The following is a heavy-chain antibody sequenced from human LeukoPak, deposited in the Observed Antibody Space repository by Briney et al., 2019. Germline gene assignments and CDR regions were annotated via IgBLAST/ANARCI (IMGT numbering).Heavy chain of an antibody. D-gene: IGHD3-9*01. V-gene: IGHV4-39*01. Sequence: SETLSLTCTVSGGSISSSIYYWGWIRQPPGKGLEWIGTIYYSRSTYYNPSLKSRVTMSVDTSQKQFSLKLSSVTAADTAVYYCARRQTYYDILTGYYDWFDPWGQGTLVTVSS. CDR1: GGSISSSIYY. J-gene: IGHJ5*02. CDR2: IYYSRST. CDR3: ARRQTYYDILTGYYDWFDP.